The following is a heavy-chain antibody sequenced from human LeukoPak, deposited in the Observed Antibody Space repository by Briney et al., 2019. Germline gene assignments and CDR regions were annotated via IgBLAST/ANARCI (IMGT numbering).Heavy chain of an antibody. CDR1: GFTFSSYG. V-gene: IGHV3-30*02. Sequence: GGSLRLSCAASGFTFSSYGMHWVRQAPGKGLGWVASILNDGTNKYHADSVKGRFTVSRDNSKNTLYLQMNSLRTEDSAVYYCANEWLHISGTYKANNWGQGTLVTVSS. CDR2: ILNDGTNK. J-gene: IGHJ4*02. D-gene: IGHD3-10*01. CDR3: ANEWLHISGTYKANN.